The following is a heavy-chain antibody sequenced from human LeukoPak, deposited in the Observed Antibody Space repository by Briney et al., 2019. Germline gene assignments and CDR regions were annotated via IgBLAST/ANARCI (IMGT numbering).Heavy chain of an antibody. Sequence: GGSLRLSCAASGFTFSSYAMSWVRQAPGKGLEWVSAISGSGGSTYYADSVKGRFTISRDNSKNTLYLQMNSLRAEDTAVYYCAKDRLDYAGPKSGTAFDYWGQGTLVTVSS. CDR1: GFTFSSYA. CDR2: ISGSGGST. J-gene: IGHJ4*02. D-gene: IGHD4-17*01. CDR3: AKDRLDYAGPKSGTAFDY. V-gene: IGHV3-23*01.